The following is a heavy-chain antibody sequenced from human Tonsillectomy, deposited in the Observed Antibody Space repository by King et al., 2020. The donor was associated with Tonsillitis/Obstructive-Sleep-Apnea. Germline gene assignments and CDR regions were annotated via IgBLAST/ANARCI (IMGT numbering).Heavy chain of an antibody. J-gene: IGHJ6*03. CDR2: ISWNSGRI. CDR1: GFTFDDYD. V-gene: IGHV3-9*01. CDR3: TKNSSDCSSAVCYNYMDV. D-gene: IGHD2-2*02. Sequence: VQLVESGGGLVQPGRSLRLSCEASGFTFDDYDMHWVRQAPGKGLEWVSGISWNSGRIGYADSVKGRFTISRDNAKNSLYLQMNSLRAEDTALYYRTKNSSDCSSAVCYNYMDVWGKGTTVTVSS.